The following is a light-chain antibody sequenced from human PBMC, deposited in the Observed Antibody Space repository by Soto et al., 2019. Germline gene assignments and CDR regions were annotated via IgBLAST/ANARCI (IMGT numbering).Light chain of an antibody. Sequence: QTVVTQEPSLTVSPGGTVTLTCASSTGAVTSGFFPNWFQQRPGQSPRALIYSTSYSHSWTPARFSGSLLGGKAALTLSGVQPEDEGDYYCLLYYGGAPVFGGGTKLTVL. CDR1: TGAVTSGFF. J-gene: IGLJ2*01. V-gene: IGLV7-43*01. CDR3: LLYYGGAPV. CDR2: STS.